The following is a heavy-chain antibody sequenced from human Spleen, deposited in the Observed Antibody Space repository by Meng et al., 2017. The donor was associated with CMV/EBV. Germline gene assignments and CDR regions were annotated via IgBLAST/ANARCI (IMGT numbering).Heavy chain of an antibody. Sequence: SETLSLTCTVSGGSISSSSYYWGWIRQPPGKGLEWIGSIYYSGSTYYNPSLKSRVTISVDTSKNQFSLKLSSVTAADTAVYYCARVWQWLVRNFDYWGQGTLVTVSS. CDR2: IYYSGST. J-gene: IGHJ4*02. CDR1: GGSISSSSYY. V-gene: IGHV4-39*07. D-gene: IGHD6-19*01. CDR3: ARVWQWLVRNFDY.